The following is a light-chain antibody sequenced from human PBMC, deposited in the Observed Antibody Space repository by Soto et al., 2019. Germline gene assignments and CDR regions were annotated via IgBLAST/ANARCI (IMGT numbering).Light chain of an antibody. J-gene: IGLJ1*01. Sequence: QSALTQPPSASGSPGQSVTISCTGTSSDVGGYNYVSWYQQHPGKAPKLMIYEVTKRPSGVPDRFSGSKSGNTASLTVSGLQAEDEADYYCSSYARGNAVFGAGTKLTVL. CDR2: EVT. CDR3: SSYARGNAV. V-gene: IGLV2-8*01. CDR1: SSDVGGYNY.